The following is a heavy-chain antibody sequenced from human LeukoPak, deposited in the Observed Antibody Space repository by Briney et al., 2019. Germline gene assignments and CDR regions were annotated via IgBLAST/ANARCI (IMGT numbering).Heavy chain of an antibody. CDR1: GFTFGDYA. CDR2: IRSKAYGGTT. D-gene: IGHD3-10*01. J-gene: IGHJ5*02. CDR3: TRDLVRGVINNWFDP. V-gene: IGHV3-49*03. Sequence: RSGGSLRLSCTASGFTFGDYAMSWFRQAPGKGLEWVGFIRSKAYGGTTEYAASVKGRFTISRDDSKSIAYLQMNSLKTEDTAVYYCTRDLVRGVINNWFDPWGQGTLVTVSP.